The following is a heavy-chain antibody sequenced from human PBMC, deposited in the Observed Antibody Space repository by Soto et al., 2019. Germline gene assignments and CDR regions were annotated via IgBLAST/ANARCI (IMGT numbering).Heavy chain of an antibody. D-gene: IGHD2-21*01. CDR1: GGSISSGYYY. Sequence: PSETLSLTCTVSGGSISSGYYYWSWIRQPPGKGLEWIGYIYYSGSTYYNPSLKSRVTISVDTSKNQFSLKLRSVTAADTAVYYCARDQASWFDPWGQGSLVTVSS. V-gene: IGHV4-30-4*02. CDR3: ARDQASWFDP. J-gene: IGHJ5*02. CDR2: IYYSGST.